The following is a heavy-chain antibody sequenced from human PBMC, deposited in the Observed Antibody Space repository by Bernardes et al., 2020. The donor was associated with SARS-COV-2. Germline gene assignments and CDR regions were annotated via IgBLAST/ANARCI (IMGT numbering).Heavy chain of an antibody. CDR1: GFDFDRYN. CDR3: ARDGPYYYYGLDA. J-gene: IGHJ6*02. Sequence: GGSLRLSCGSTGFDFDRYNMNWVRQRPGEGLEWVSGSNWGGSSIGYADSVRGRFTMSRDNSKNSIYLQMHSLRVEDTALYFCARDGPYYYYGLDAWGQGTTVTVSS. V-gene: IGHV3-20*04. CDR2: SNWGGSSI.